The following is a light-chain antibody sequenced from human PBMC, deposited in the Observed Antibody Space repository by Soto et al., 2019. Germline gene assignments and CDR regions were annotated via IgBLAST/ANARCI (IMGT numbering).Light chain of an antibody. J-gene: IGLJ2*01. CDR2: EGG. CDR3: SSFARRSTLI. CDR1: SSDVGNYNL. Sequence: QSALTQPASVSGSPGQSITISCTGTSSDVGNYNLVSWYQQYPGKAPKLMIYEGGKRPSGVSNRFSGSKSGNTASLTHSRLQAEDVADYYCSSFARRSTLIFGGGTKLTVL. V-gene: IGLV2-23*01.